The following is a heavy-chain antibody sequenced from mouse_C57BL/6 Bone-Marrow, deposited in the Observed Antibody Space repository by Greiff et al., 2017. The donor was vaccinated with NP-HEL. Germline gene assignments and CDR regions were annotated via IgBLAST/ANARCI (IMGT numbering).Heavy chain of an antibody. CDR3: ARGGNYWYYFDY. J-gene: IGHJ2*01. Sequence: QVHVKQSGAELVKPGASVKMSCKASGSTFTTYPIAWVKQNHGKSLEWIGNFHPYNDDTEYNEKFKNKATLTVEKSSSTVYLELSRLTSDDSSVYYCARGGNYWYYFDYWGQGTTLTVSS. CDR1: GSTFTTYP. CDR2: FHPYNDDT. D-gene: IGHD2-1*01. V-gene: IGHV1-47*01.